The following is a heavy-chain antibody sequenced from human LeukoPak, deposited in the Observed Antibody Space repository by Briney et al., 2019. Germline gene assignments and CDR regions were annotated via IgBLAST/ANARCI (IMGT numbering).Heavy chain of an antibody. D-gene: IGHD4-17*01. Sequence: GGSLRLSCAASGFTFSNAWMSWVRQAPGKGLEWVSSIGSSATKIYYADSVKGRFTISRDNAKSSLYLQMDSLRAEDSAVYYCARDLYGDYALDYWGQGALVTVSS. J-gene: IGHJ4*02. CDR3: ARDLYGDYALDY. CDR1: GFTFSNAW. V-gene: IGHV3-21*01. CDR2: IGSSATKI.